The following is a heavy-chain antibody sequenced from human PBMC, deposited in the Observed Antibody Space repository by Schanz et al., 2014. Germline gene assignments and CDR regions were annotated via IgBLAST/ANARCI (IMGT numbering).Heavy chain of an antibody. J-gene: IGHJ4*02. CDR2: ISGSGGST. CDR3: ARGGFGEVSYFDY. Sequence: EVQLLESGGGLVQPGGSLRLSCLASGFAFSSYAMSWVRQAPGKGLEWVSAISGSGGSTYYADSVKGRFTISRDNSKNTLYLQMNSLRPEDTAVYYCARGGFGEVSYFDYWGQGTLVTVSS. V-gene: IGHV3-23*01. CDR1: GFAFSSYA. D-gene: IGHD3-10*01.